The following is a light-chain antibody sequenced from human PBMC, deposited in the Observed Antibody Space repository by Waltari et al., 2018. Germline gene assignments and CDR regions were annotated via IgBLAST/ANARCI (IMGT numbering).Light chain of an antibody. Sequence: QSALTQPASVSGSPGQSLTISCTGTNNDVGGRNYVTWYQQHPGRAPKLMIYDVTKRPSGVSNRFAGSKSGNTASLTISGLQAEDEADYYCSSYTSRSTWVFGGGTKLTVL. CDR2: DVT. CDR3: SSYTSRSTWV. CDR1: NNDVGGRNY. V-gene: IGLV2-14*03. J-gene: IGLJ3*02.